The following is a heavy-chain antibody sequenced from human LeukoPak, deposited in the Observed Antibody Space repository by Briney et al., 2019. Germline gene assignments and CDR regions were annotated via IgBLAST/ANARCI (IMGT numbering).Heavy chain of an antibody. V-gene: IGHV1-8*03. CDR3: ARGQSDYDFWSGYFYYYYMDV. J-gene: IGHJ6*03. CDR1: GYTFTSYD. D-gene: IGHD3-3*01. CDR2: MNPNSGNT. Sequence: ASVKVSCKASGYTFTSYDINWVRQATGQGLEWMGWMNPNSGNTGYAQKFQGRVTITRNTSISTAYMELSSLRSEDTAVYYCARGQSDYDFWSGYFYYYYMDVWGKGTTVTVSS.